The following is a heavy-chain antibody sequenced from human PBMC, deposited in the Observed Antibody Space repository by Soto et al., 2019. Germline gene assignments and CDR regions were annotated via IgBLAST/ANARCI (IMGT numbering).Heavy chain of an antibody. D-gene: IGHD2-2*01. V-gene: IGHV4-39*01. CDR2: IYYSGST. CDR3: ARQYCSSTSCYSQLGWFDP. CDR1: GGSISSSSYY. Sequence: QLQLQESGPGLVKPSETLSLTCTVSGGSISSSSYYWGWIRQPPGKGLEWIGSIYYSGSTYYNPSLKSRVTISVDTSKNQFSLKLSSVTAADTAVYYCARQYCSSTSCYSQLGWFDPWGQGTLVTVSS. J-gene: IGHJ5*02.